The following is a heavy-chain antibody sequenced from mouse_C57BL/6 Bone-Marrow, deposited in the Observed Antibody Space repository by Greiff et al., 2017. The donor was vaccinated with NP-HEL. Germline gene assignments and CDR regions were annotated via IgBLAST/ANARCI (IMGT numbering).Heavy chain of an antibody. CDR3: ARSGGGLRRLYYYAMDY. V-gene: IGHV7-3*01. D-gene: IGHD2-4*01. CDR2: IRNKANGYTT. CDR1: GFTFTDYY. J-gene: IGHJ4*01. Sequence: EVKLMESGGGLVQPGGSLSLSCAASGFTFTDYYMSWVRQPPGKALEWLGFIRNKANGYTTEYSASVKGRFTISRDNSQSILYLQMNALRAEDSATYSCARSGGGLRRLYYYAMDYWGQGTSVTVSS.